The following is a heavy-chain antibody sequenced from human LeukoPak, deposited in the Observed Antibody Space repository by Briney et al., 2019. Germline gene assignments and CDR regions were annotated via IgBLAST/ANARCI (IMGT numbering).Heavy chain of an antibody. CDR2: ISGSGGST. J-gene: IGHJ4*02. CDR3: AKVYDPTYYCSGGSCYRMFDY. D-gene: IGHD2-15*01. CDR1: GFTFSSYA. V-gene: IGHV3-23*01. Sequence: GGSLRLSCAASGFTFSSYAMSWVRQAPGKGLEWVSAISGSGGSTYYADSVKGRFTISRDNSKNTLYLQMNSLRAEDTAVYYCAKVYDPTYYCSGGSCYRMFDYWGQGTLVTVSS.